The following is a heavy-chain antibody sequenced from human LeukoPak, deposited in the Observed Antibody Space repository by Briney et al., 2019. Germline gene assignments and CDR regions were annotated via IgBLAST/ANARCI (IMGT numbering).Heavy chain of an antibody. J-gene: IGHJ6*03. CDR2: INPNSGGT. V-gene: IGHV1-2*02. Sequence: ASVKASCKASGYTLTGYYMHWVRQAPGQGLEWMGWINPNSGGTNYAQKFQGRVTMSRDTSISTAYMELSRLRSDDTAVYYCATYYYDRSGYYLRYPITGYYMDVWGKGTTVTVSS. D-gene: IGHD3-22*01. CDR1: GYTLTGYY. CDR3: ATYYYDRSGYYLRYPITGYYMDV.